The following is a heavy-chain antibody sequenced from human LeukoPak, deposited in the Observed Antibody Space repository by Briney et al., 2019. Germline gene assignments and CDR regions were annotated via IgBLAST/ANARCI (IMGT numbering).Heavy chain of an antibody. CDR3: AKGHSSSWYEGDY. V-gene: IGHV3-30*18. J-gene: IGHJ4*02. CDR1: GFIFSSYG. Sequence: GGSLRLSCVASGFIFSSYGMHWVRQAPGKGLEWVAVISYDGSNKYYADSVKGRFTISRDNSKNTLYLQMNSLRAEDTAVYYCAKGHSSSWYEGDYWGQGTLVTVSS. CDR2: ISYDGSNK. D-gene: IGHD6-13*01.